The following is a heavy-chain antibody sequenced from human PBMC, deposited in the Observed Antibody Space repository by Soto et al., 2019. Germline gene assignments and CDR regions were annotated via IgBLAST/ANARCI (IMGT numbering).Heavy chain of an antibody. D-gene: IGHD6-19*01. Sequence: QVQLVQSGGGVVQPGRSLRLSCAASGFSFSFFAMHWVRQAPGKGLEWVAVISYDGNNEYYADSVKGRFTISRDNSNNMMYLQMNSLTAEDTAVYYCASPRGSYTTGWRSYLDYWGQGTLVTVSS. J-gene: IGHJ4*02. CDR2: ISYDGNNE. CDR1: GFSFSFFA. CDR3: ASPRGSYTTGWRSYLDY. V-gene: IGHV3-30-3*01.